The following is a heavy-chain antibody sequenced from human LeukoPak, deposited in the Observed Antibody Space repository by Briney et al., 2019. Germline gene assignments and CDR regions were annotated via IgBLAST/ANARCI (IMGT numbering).Heavy chain of an antibody. J-gene: IGHJ6*03. V-gene: IGHV3-30-3*01. CDR1: GFTFTSYP. D-gene: IGHD6-13*01. CDR3: AKATRNPYSSSWYLYYYYMDV. Sequence: GGSLRLSCAASGFTFTSYPVFWVRQAPGKGLEWVAVISYDGSNKYYADSVKGRFTISRDNSKNTLYLQMNSLRAEDTAVYYCAKATRNPYSSSWYLYYYYMDVWGKGTTVTVSS. CDR2: ISYDGSNK.